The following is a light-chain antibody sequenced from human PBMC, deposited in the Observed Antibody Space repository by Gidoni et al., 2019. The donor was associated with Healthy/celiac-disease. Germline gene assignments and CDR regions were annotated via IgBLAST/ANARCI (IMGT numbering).Light chain of an antibody. J-gene: IGKJ1*01. Sequence: IVLTQSPATLSLSPGERATLSCRASQGVSSYLAWYQQKPGQAPRLLIYDASNRATGIPARFSGSGPGTDFTLTISSLEPEDFAVYYCQQRSNWHRTFGQGTKVEIK. CDR1: QGVSSY. V-gene: IGKV3D-11*01. CDR2: DAS. CDR3: QQRSNWHRT.